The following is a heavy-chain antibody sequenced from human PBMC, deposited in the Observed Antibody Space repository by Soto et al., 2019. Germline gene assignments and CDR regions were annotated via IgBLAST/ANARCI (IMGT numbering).Heavy chain of an antibody. V-gene: IGHV3-23*01. CDR2: ISGSGDST. CDR1: GFTFSSYA. CDR3: ARRNSGWYFDL. D-gene: IGHD4-4*01. Sequence: EVQQLESGGGLVQPGGSLRLSCAASGFTFSSYAMNWVRQAPGKGLEWVSVISGSGDSTYYADSVKGRFTISRDNSKNTLYLQMNSLRSEDTAVYYCARRNSGWYFDLWGRGTLVTVSS. J-gene: IGHJ2*01.